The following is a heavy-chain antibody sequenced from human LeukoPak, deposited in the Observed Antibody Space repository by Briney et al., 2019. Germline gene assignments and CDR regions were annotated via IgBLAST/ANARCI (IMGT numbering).Heavy chain of an antibody. D-gene: IGHD3-10*01. J-gene: IGHJ4*02. Sequence: PGGSLRLSCAASGFTFNSYSMNWVRQAPGKGLEWVSYISSSSSTIYYADSVKGRFTISRDNAKNSLYLQMNSLRAEDTAVYYCAREQYGATFDYWGQGTLVTVSS. V-gene: IGHV3-48*01. CDR2: ISSSSSTI. CDR1: GFTFNSYS. CDR3: AREQYGATFDY.